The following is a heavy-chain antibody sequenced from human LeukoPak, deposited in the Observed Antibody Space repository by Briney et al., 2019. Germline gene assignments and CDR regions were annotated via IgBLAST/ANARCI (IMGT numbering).Heavy chain of an antibody. CDR3: AKDQISDSAYDSSWFDP. D-gene: IGHD5-12*01. CDR1: GFTFDDYA. Sequence: GRSLRLSCAASGFTFDDYAMHWVRQAPGKGLEWVSGISWNSGSIGYADSVKGRFTISRDNAKNSLYLQMNSLRTEDTALYYCAKDQISDSAYDSSWFDPWGQGTLVTVSS. J-gene: IGHJ5*02. V-gene: IGHV3-9*01. CDR2: ISWNSGSI.